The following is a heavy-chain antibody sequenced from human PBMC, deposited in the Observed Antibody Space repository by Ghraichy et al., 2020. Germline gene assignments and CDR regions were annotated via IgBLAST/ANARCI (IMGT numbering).Heavy chain of an antibody. CDR3: AKSRLNPNYEFDY. CDR1: GDSIETDYYY. V-gene: IGHV4-39*01. CDR2: IYYGGNA. J-gene: IGHJ4*02. D-gene: IGHD1-7*01. Sequence: SQTLSLTCTVSGDSIETDYYYWGWVRQPPGKGLEWLGNIYYGGNAYYSPSLESRVTISVDTSKNQFSLKLRSVTAADTAVYYCAKSRLNPNYEFDYWGQGIGHRLL.